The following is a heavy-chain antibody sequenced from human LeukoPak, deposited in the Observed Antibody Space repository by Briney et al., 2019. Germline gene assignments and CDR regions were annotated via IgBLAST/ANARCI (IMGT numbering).Heavy chain of an antibody. J-gene: IGHJ5*02. CDR3: ARGSYCGGDCYGWVDP. Sequence: ASVKVSCKASGYTFTSYYMHWVRQAPGQGLEWMGWISTYNGNTNYTQKFQGRVTMTTDTSTSTAYMELRSLRYDDSAVYYCARGSYCGGDCYGWVDPWGQGTLVTVSS. CDR2: ISTYNGNT. CDR1: GYTFTSYY. D-gene: IGHD2-21*02. V-gene: IGHV1-18*04.